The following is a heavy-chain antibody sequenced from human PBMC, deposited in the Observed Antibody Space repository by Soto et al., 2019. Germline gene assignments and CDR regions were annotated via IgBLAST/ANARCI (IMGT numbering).Heavy chain of an antibody. V-gene: IGHV1-46*01. J-gene: IGHJ4*02. CDR1: GYTITSYY. Sequence: ASVTVCCKASGYTITSYYIHWVRQAPRQGLEWMGIINPSGGSTSYAQKFQGRVTMTRDTSTSTVYMELSSLRSEDTAVYYCARDNYCDSSGYYSLDYWGQGTLVTVSS. CDR3: ARDNYCDSSGYYSLDY. CDR2: INPSGGST. D-gene: IGHD3-22*01.